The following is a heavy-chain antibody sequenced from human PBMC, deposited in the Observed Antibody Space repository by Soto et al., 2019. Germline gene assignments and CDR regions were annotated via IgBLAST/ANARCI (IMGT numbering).Heavy chain of an antibody. CDR1: GYSFTSYW. Sequence: GESLKISCKGSGYSFTSYWIGWVRQMPGKGLEWMGIIYPGDSDTRYSPSFQGQVTISADKSISTAYLQWSSLKASDTAMYYCARPNYYDSSGYYYRSEYFQHWGQGTLVTVSS. CDR3: ARPNYYDSSGYYYRSEYFQH. CDR2: IYPGDSDT. J-gene: IGHJ1*01. V-gene: IGHV5-51*01. D-gene: IGHD3-22*01.